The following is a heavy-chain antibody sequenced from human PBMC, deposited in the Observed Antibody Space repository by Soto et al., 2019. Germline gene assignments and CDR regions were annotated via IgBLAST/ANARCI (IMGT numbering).Heavy chain of an antibody. J-gene: IGHJ3*01. Sequence: GGSLRLSCAASGLIFSDYAMSWVRQAPGKGLECVACISGSGDKTFYADSVKGRFTISRDNSKNTVSLHMNSLRDDDTAVYYCARRPSPQGIAAAGVAAFDVWGQGTMVTVSS. CDR2: ISGSGDKT. V-gene: IGHV3-23*01. CDR3: ARRPSPQGIAAAGVAAFDV. D-gene: IGHD6-13*01. CDR1: GLIFSDYA.